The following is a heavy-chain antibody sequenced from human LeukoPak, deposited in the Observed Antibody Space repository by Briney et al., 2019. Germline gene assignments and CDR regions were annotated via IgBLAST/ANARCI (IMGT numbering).Heavy chain of an antibody. CDR2: VKQDGSRK. D-gene: IGHD3-16*01. Sequence: GGSLRLSCAASGFTFSTYWMDWVRQAPGKGLEWVANVKQDGSRKYYVDSVKGRFTISRDNARNSLYLEMNSLRVEDTAVYYCARDWGDESRGQFDAFVIWGQGTRVTVSS. CDR3: ARDWGDESRGQFDAFVI. CDR1: GFTFSTYW. J-gene: IGHJ3*02. V-gene: IGHV3-7*04.